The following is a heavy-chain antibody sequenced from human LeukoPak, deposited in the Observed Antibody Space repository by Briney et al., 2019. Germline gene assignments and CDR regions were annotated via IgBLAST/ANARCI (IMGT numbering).Heavy chain of an antibody. D-gene: IGHD6-19*01. Sequence: ASVRVSCKASGGTFSSYAISWVRQAPGQGLEWMGGIIPIFGTANYAQKFQGRVTITADESTSTAYMELSSLRSEDTAVYYCAMFTQHAAGTGWGQGTLVTVSS. J-gene: IGHJ4*02. CDR1: GGTFSSYA. V-gene: IGHV1-69*01. CDR3: AMFTQHAAGTG. CDR2: IIPIFGTA.